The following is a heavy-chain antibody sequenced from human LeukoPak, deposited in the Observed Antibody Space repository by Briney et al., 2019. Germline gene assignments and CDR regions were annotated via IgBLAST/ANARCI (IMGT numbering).Heavy chain of an antibody. J-gene: IGHJ5*02. CDR1: GGSISSYY. V-gene: IGHV4-4*07. CDR3: ARRRSSSWYSTNWFDP. Sequence: SETLSLTCTVSGGSISSYYWSWIRQPAGKGLEWIGRIYTSGSTNYNPSLKSRVTMSVDTSKNQFSLKLSSVTAADTAVYYCARRRSSSWYSTNWFDPWGQGTLVTVSS. D-gene: IGHD6-13*01. CDR2: IYTSGST.